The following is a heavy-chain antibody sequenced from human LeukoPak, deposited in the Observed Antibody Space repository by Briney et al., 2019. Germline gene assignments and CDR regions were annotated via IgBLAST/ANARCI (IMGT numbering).Heavy chain of an antibody. Sequence: GGSLTLSCAASGFTYSTYAMTWARQPPGRGLEWVSGVSSRGATTYYADSVNGRFTISRDNSRSTLYLQMNSLSADDTAVYYCAKPFTQTPYAIGWYTCDSWGQGTLVTVSS. CDR2: VSSRGATT. V-gene: IGHV3-23*01. J-gene: IGHJ4*02. CDR1: GFTYSTYA. D-gene: IGHD6-19*01. CDR3: AKPFTQTPYAIGWYTCDS.